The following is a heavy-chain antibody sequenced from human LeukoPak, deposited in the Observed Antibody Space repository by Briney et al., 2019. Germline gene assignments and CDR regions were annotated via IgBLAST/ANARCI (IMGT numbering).Heavy chain of an antibody. J-gene: IGHJ4*02. D-gene: IGHD2-2*01. Sequence: GGSLRLSCAAFGFTFSSYWMSWVRQAPGKGLEWVANIKQDGSEKYYVDSVKGRFTISRDNAKNSLYLQMNSLRAEDTAMYYCARDTRWGGEDFDYWGQGTLVTVSS. CDR3: ARDTRWGGEDFDY. V-gene: IGHV3-7*04. CDR2: IKQDGSEK. CDR1: GFTFSSYW.